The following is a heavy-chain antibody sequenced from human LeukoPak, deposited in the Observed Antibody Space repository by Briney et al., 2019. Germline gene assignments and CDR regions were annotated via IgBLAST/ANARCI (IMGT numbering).Heavy chain of an antibody. V-gene: IGHV3-73*01. J-gene: IGHJ4*02. Sequence: GGSLRLSCAASGFSFSDSALHWVRQASGKGLEWVDRIRSELSGYVTAYAASVKGRFTISRDDSKNTAYLQMNSLETEDTAVYYCTRHLGDDDYGDFNDYWGQGILVTVSS. CDR3: TRHLGDDDYGDFNDY. CDR2: IRSELSGYVT. D-gene: IGHD4-17*01. CDR1: GFSFSDSA.